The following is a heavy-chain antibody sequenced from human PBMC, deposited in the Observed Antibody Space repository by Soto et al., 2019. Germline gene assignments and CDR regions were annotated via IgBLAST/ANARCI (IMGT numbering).Heavy chain of an antibody. CDR1: VFTFSSYS. J-gene: IGHJ4*02. CDR3: ARIPFSSGLYDC. Sequence: PGGSLRLSCAASVFTFSSYSMNWVRQAPGKGLEWVSYISSSSSTIYYGDSMKGRFTISRDNAKNSLYLQMNSLRVEDTAVYYCARIPFSSGLYDCWGQGTLVTVSS. V-gene: IGHV3-48*01. D-gene: IGHD6-19*01. CDR2: ISSSSSTI.